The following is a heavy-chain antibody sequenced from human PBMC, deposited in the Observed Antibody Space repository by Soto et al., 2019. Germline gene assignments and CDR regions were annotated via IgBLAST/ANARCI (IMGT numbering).Heavy chain of an antibody. CDR2: IYSGGST. Sequence: GGSLRLSCAASGFAVSSNYISWVRQSPGKGLEWVSVIYSGGSTYYADSVKGRFTISRDNSKNTLYLQMNSLRAEDTAVYYCARQSGYYYYGMDVWGQGTTVTVSS. CDR1: GFAVSSNY. CDR3: ARQSGYYYYGMDV. J-gene: IGHJ6*02. V-gene: IGHV3-53*01.